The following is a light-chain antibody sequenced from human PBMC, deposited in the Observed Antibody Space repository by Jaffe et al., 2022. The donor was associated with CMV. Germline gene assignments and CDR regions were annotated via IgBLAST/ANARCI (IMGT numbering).Light chain of an antibody. CDR2: SNN. CDR3: AAWDDTSYV. CDR1: SSNVGTNT. V-gene: IGLV1-44*01. J-gene: IGLJ1*01. Sequence: QSVLTQPPSVSGTPGQRVTISCSGSSSNVGTNTVNWYQQLPGTAPKLLIYSNNQRPSGVPDRFSGSKSGTSASLAISGLQSEDEAGYYCAAWDDTSYVFGTGTKVTVL.